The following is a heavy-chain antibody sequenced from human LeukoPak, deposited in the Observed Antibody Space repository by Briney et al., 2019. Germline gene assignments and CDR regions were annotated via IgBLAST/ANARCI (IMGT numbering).Heavy chain of an antibody. D-gene: IGHD1-26*01. CDR3: ARESGSYDREFDY. CDR1: GFTFSSYE. Sequence: GGSLRLSCAASGFTFSSYEMNWVRQAPGKGLEWVSYISSSGSTIYYADSVKGRFTISRDNAKNSLYLQMNSLRAEDTAVYYCARESGSYDREFDYWGQGTLVTVSS. J-gene: IGHJ4*02. CDR2: ISSSGSTI. V-gene: IGHV3-48*03.